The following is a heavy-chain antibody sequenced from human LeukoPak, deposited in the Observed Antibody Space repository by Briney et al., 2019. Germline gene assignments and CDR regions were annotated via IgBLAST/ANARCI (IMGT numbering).Heavy chain of an antibody. CDR1: GFTFSRHW. Sequence: GGTLRLSCADSGFTFSRHWMSWVRQAPGKGLEWVANIKQDGGEKYYLDSVEGRFTISRDNAKNSLYLQMNSLRAEDTAIYYCATIEAVRFHYWGQGTLVTVSS. CDR2: IKQDGGEK. J-gene: IGHJ4*02. CDR3: ATIEAVRFHY. D-gene: IGHD6-19*01. V-gene: IGHV3-7*01.